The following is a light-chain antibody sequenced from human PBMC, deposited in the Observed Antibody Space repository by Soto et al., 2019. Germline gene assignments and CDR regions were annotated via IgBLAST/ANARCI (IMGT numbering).Light chain of an antibody. Sequence: QSVLTQPASVSGSPGQSITISCTATSSYGADYKDVSWYQQHPGNAPKIMIYEVTYRPSGVSNRFSGSKSGNTASLTISWLQAEDEAEYYCSSYTTSSTVFGTGTKLTVL. V-gene: IGLV2-14*01. CDR2: EVT. CDR1: SSYGADYKD. CDR3: SSYTTSSTV. J-gene: IGLJ1*01.